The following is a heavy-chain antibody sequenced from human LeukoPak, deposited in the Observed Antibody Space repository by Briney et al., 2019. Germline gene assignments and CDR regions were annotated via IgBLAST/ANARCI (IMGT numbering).Heavy chain of an antibody. CDR3: ARDRYYGSGSYTQQYYYYGMDV. Sequence: GEALKISCKGSGYSFTSYWIGWVRQMPGKGVEWMGIIYPGDSDTRYSPSFQGQVTISADKSISTAYLQWSSLKASDTAMYYCARDRYYGSGSYTQQYYYYGMDVWGQGTTVTVSS. V-gene: IGHV5-51*01. CDR1: GYSFTSYW. D-gene: IGHD3-10*01. J-gene: IGHJ6*02. CDR2: IYPGDSDT.